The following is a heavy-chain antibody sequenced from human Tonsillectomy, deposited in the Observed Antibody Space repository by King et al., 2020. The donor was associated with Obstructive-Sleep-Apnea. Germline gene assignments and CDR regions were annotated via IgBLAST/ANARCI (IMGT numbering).Heavy chain of an antibody. CDR3: AREAVAGFDY. D-gene: IGHD6-19*01. CDR2: ISDYGSNK. V-gene: IGHV3-30-3*01. CDR1: GFTFISYA. J-gene: IGHJ4*02. Sequence: VQLVESGGGVVQPGRSLRLSCAASGFTFISYAIHWVRQAPGTGREWVAVISDYGSNKYYADSVKGRFTISRDNSKNTLYLQMNSLRAEDTAVYYCAREAVAGFDYWGQGTLVTVSS.